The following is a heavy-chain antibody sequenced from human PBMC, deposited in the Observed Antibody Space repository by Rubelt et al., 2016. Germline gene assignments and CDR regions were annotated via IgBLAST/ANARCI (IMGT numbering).Heavy chain of an antibody. D-gene: IGHD5-12*01. J-gene: IGHJ4*02. CDR1: GFTFSNYK. CDR3: TRGWATPDY. Sequence: GGSLRLSCAASGFTFSNYKMNWVRQAPGKGLEWVSSISYTGAYIYYADSVKGRFTISRDDTKNSLYLQMNSLRAEDTAMYYCTRGWATPDYWGQGALVTVSS. V-gene: IGHV3-21*01. CDR2: ISYTGAYI.